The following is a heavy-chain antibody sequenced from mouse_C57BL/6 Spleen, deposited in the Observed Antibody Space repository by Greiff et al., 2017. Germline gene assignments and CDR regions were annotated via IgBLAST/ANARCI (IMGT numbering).Heavy chain of an antibody. CDR1: GYTFTSYG. CDR2: IYPRSGNT. V-gene: IGHV1-81*01. Sequence: VQLQQSGAELARPGASVKLSCKASGYTFTSYGISWVKQRTGQGLEWIGEIYPRSGNTYYNKKFKGKATLTADKSSSTAYMELRSLTSVDSAVYVCARRELHSKPVYYYAMDYWGQGTSVTVSS. CDR3: ARRELHSKPVYYYAMDY. J-gene: IGHJ4*01. D-gene: IGHD2-5*01.